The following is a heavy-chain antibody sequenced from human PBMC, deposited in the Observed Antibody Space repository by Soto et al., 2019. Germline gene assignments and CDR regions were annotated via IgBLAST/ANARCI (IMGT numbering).Heavy chain of an antibody. Sequence: QVQLQESGPGLVTPSQTLSLTCTVSGGSISSGGYYWTWIRQHPGKGLEWIGFIYYSGSTNYNPSLKSRVTMSVDTSKNPFSLKLSSVTGADTAVYYCARSYTKYYVDDWGQGTLVTVSS. CDR3: ARSYTKYYVDD. CDR2: IYYSGST. V-gene: IGHV4-31*03. CDR1: GGSISSGGYY. J-gene: IGHJ4*02. D-gene: IGHD3-10*01.